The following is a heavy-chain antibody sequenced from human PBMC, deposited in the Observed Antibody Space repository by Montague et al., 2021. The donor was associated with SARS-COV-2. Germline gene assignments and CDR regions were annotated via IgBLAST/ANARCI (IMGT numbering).Heavy chain of an antibody. CDR2: IYTSGST. J-gene: IGHJ3*02. Sequence: TLSLTCTVSGGSISSGSSYWSWIRPPAGKGLDWVGRIYTSGSTNYNPSLKSRVTISVDTSKNQLSLKLSSVTAADTAVYYCARDSLTLDDFDIWGQGTMVTVSS. V-gene: IGHV4-61*02. CDR1: GGSISSGSSY. CDR3: ARDSLTLDDFDI. D-gene: IGHD3-9*01.